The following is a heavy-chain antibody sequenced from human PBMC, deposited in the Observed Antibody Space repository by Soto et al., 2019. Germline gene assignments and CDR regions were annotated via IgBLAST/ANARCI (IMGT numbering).Heavy chain of an antibody. D-gene: IGHD2-15*01. CDR2: ITSDGSST. Sequence: PGGSLRLSCAASGFTFSRYWMHWVRQTPGKGLVWVSRITSDGSSTTYADSVKGRFTISRDNAKSTLYLQMNSLRAEDTAVYYCARDFGRSGGSGFDYWGLGTLVTVSS. CDR3: ARDFGRSGGSGFDY. J-gene: IGHJ4*02. V-gene: IGHV3-74*01. CDR1: GFTFSRYW.